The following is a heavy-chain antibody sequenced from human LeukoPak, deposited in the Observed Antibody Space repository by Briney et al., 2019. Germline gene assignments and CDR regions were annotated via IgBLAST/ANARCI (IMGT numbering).Heavy chain of an antibody. Sequence: PSETLSLTCAVYGGSFSGYYWSWVRQPPGKGLEWIGEINHRGSTKYNPSLKSRGTILVNTSKAQLSLKQRNVNAADTAVYYYAGPNSLNTAYYYMDVWGKGTTVTVSS. CDR3: AGPNSLNTAYYYMDV. D-gene: IGHD2-21*01. CDR1: GGSFSGYY. CDR2: INHRGST. V-gene: IGHV4-34*01. J-gene: IGHJ6*03.